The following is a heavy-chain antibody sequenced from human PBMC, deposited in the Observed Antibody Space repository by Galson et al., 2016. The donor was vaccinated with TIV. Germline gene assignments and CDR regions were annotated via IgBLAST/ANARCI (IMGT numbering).Heavy chain of an antibody. Sequence: SVKVSCKVSGDSLSDLSMHWVRQAPGKGLEWMGGFDPEQHKKIYAQKLEGRVTLTADTSTDTAFLELSSLSFADTAVYYCARASSSGWDNGDDAFDKWGQGTMVTVSS. CDR3: ARASSSGWDNGDDAFDK. D-gene: IGHD6-19*01. CDR2: FDPEQHKK. V-gene: IGHV1-24*01. CDR1: GDSLSDLS. J-gene: IGHJ3*02.